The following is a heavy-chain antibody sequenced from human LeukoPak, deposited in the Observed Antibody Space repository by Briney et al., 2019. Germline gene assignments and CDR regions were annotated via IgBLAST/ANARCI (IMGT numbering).Heavy chain of an antibody. CDR3: ASAVADTRNAFDI. J-gene: IGHJ3*02. CDR1: GFTFSSYW. D-gene: IGHD6-19*01. CDR2: ISGDGSNT. Sequence: PGGSLRLSCAASGFTFSSYWIHWVRQPHGKGLVWVSRISGDGSNTNYADSVKGRFTISRDNAKNTLYLQMDSLRAVDTAVYYCASAVADTRNAFDIWGRGTPVTVSS. V-gene: IGHV3-74*01.